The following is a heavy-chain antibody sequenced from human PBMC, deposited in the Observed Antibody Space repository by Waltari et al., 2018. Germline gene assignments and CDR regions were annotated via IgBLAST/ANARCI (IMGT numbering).Heavy chain of an antibody. D-gene: IGHD3-3*01. J-gene: IGHJ5*02. CDR2: IYYTGST. Sequence: QVQLQESGPGLVKPSQTLSLTCTVSGDSISSAGYFWGWIRQRPGKGLEWIGYIYYTGSTYYNPSLKSRVTISLDMSKNLCSLNLSSVTAADTAVYYCARVRNHSPWFDPWGQGTLVTVSS. V-gene: IGHV4-31*03. CDR3: ARVRNHSPWFDP. CDR1: GDSISSAGYF.